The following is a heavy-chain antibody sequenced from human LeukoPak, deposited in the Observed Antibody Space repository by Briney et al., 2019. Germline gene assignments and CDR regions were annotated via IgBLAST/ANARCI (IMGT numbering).Heavy chain of an antibody. V-gene: IGHV3-53*01. CDR2: ICSGGST. CDR3: ARVDRGYSYGPLGHFDY. J-gene: IGHJ4*02. D-gene: IGHD5-18*01. Sequence: GRSLRLSCAASGFTVSSNYMSWVRQAPGKGLEWVSVICSGGSTYYADSVKGRFTISRDNSKNTLYLQMNSLRAEDTAVYYCARVDRGYSYGPLGHFDYWGQGTLVTVSS. CDR1: GFTVSSNY.